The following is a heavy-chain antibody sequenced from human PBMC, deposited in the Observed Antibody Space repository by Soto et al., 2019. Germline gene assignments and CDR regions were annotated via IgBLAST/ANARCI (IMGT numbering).Heavy chain of an antibody. J-gene: IGHJ4*02. CDR1: GFTFSSYA. D-gene: IGHD2-2*01. CDR2: ISGSGGST. V-gene: IGHV3-23*01. Sequence: GGSLRLSCAASGFTFSSYAMSWVRQAPGKGLEWVSAISGSGGSTYYADSVKGRFTISRDNSKNTLYLQMNSLRAEDTAVYYCAKPCSSTSCYGVFNFDYWGQGTLVTVSS. CDR3: AKPCSSTSCYGVFNFDY.